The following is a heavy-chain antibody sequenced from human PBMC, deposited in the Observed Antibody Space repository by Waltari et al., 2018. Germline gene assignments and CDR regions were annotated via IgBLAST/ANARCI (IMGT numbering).Heavy chain of an antibody. D-gene: IGHD1-1*01. J-gene: IGHJ4*02. Sequence: QLQLQESGPGLVKPSETLSLTCTVSGGSISSSSYYWGWIRQPPGKGLEGIGSIYYSGSTYYNPSLKSRVTIAVDTSKNQFSLKLSSVTAADTAVYYCAGGNGATTLDYWGQGTLVTVSS. CDR1: GGSISSSSYY. CDR2: IYYSGST. V-gene: IGHV4-39*01. CDR3: AGGNGATTLDY.